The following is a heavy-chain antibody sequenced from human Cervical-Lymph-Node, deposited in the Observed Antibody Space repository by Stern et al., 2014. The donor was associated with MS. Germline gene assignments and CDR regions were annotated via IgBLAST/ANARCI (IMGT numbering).Heavy chain of an antibody. J-gene: IGHJ4*02. CDR3: AREDYTQDFDY. Sequence: EVQLVESGGGLVKPGGSLRLSCAASGFTFREYSMNWVRQAPGKGLEGVSSITGGCTDVHYAISVKGRFTITIDNVKNSLYLQMNSLRAEDTAVYYCAREDYTQDFDYWGRGTLVTVSS. CDR1: GFTFREYS. V-gene: IGHV3-21*01. CDR2: ITGGCTDV. D-gene: IGHD3-16*01.